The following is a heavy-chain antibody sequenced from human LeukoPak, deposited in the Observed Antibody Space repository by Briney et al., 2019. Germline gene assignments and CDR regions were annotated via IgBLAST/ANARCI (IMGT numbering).Heavy chain of an antibody. Sequence: GGSLRLSCAASGFTFSSYAMSWVRQAPGKGLEWVAVISYDGSNKYYADSVKGRFTISRDNSKNTLYLQMNSLRAEDTAVYYCARGFDYWGQGTLVTVSS. CDR1: GFTFSSYA. CDR2: ISYDGSNK. V-gene: IGHV3-30-3*01. J-gene: IGHJ4*02. CDR3: ARGFDY.